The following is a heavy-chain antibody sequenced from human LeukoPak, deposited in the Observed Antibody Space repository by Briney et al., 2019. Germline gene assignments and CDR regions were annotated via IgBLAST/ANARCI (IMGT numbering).Heavy chain of an antibody. Sequence: GGSLRLSCAASGFTFSTYSMSWVRQAPGKGLEWVANIKEDGSDKYYVDSVKGRFTISRDNAKNSLYLQMNSLRAEDTAVYYCARDTGYSTFDYWGQGTLVTVSS. CDR2: IKEDGSDK. CDR3: ARDTGYSTFDY. V-gene: IGHV3-7*05. D-gene: IGHD4-11*01. J-gene: IGHJ4*02. CDR1: GFTFSTYS.